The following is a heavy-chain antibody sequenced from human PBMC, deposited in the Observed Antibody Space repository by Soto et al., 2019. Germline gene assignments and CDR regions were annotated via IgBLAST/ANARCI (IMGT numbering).Heavy chain of an antibody. D-gene: IGHD6-13*01. CDR1: GGSVSSNKYY. Sequence: SETLSLTCIVSGGSVSSNKYYWSWIRQPPGKGLEWIGYVYYSGSTNYSPSLESRVTISVDTAKNQFSLKVTSVTAADTAVHYCAKARSSWPYYFDYWGQGTLVTVPS. J-gene: IGHJ4*02. CDR2: VYYSGST. V-gene: IGHV4-61*01. CDR3: AKARSSWPYYFDY.